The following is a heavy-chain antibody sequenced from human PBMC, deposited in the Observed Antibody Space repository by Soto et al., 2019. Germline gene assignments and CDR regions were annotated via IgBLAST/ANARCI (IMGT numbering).Heavy chain of an antibody. CDR3: ARVTIRYYDFWSGYSKGYYYYYGMDV. J-gene: IGHJ6*02. Sequence: ASVKVSCKASGYTFTSYDINWVRQATGQRLEWKGWMNPNSGNTGYAQKFQGRVTMTRNTSISTAYMELSSLRSEDTAVYYCARVTIRYYDFWSGYSKGYYYYYGMDVWGQGTTVTVSS. CDR1: GYTFTSYD. D-gene: IGHD3-3*01. V-gene: IGHV1-8*01. CDR2: MNPNSGNT.